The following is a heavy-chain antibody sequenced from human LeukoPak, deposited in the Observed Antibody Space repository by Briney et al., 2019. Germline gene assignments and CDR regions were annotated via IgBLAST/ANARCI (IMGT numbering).Heavy chain of an antibody. Sequence: SETLSLTCTVSGGSISSYYWSWIRQPPGKGLEWIGYIYYTGSTEYNPSLRSRVTISLEMSKHQFSLDLTSVTAADTAVYYCASNTGTVFDYWGQGALVTVSS. J-gene: IGHJ4*02. D-gene: IGHD7-27*01. V-gene: IGHV4-59*01. CDR2: IYYTGST. CDR1: GGSISSYY. CDR3: ASNTGTVFDY.